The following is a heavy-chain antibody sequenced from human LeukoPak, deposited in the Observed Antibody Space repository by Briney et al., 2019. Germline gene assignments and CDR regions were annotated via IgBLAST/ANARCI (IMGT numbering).Heavy chain of an antibody. CDR1: GFTFSTFA. CDR3: AELGITMIGGV. J-gene: IGHJ6*04. Sequence: GGSLRLSCAASGFTFSTFAMIWVRQPPGKGLEWVSSIFQGGGEIHYADSVRGRFTISRDNSKSTLFLQMNSLRAEDTAVYYCAELGITMIGGVWGKGTTVTISS. D-gene: IGHD3-10*02. CDR2: IFQGGGEI. V-gene: IGHV3-23*01.